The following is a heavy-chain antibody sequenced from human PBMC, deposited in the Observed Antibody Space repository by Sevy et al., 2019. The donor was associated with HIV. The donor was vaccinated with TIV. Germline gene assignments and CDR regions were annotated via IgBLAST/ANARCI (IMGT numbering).Heavy chain of an antibody. CDR1: GFTFRSYS. V-gene: IGHV3-30*04. Sequence: GGSLRLSCAASGFTFRSYSMHWVRQAPGKGLEWLTLISYDGRNTYYADSVKTRFTISRDNSNNTLYLQMNSLRPEDMAVYYCARGSVSGIFFYYGLDIWGQGTTVTVSS. J-gene: IGHJ6*02. D-gene: IGHD1-20*01. CDR2: ISYDGRNT. CDR3: ARGSVSGIFFYYGLDI.